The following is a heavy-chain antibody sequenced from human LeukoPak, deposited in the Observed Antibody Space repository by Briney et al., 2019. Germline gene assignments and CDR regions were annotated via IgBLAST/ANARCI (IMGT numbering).Heavy chain of an antibody. CDR2: IDPSDSYT. V-gene: IGHV5-10-1*01. D-gene: IGHD2/OR15-2a*01. J-gene: IGHJ5*02. Sequence: GESLKISCKGSGYSFAKYWISWVRQMPGKGLEWMGRIDPSDSYTNNSPAFQGHVTISTDKSINTAYLQWSSLKASDTATYYCARHSFYGPFDPWGLGTLVTVSS. CDR3: ARHSFYGPFDP. CDR1: GYSFAKYW.